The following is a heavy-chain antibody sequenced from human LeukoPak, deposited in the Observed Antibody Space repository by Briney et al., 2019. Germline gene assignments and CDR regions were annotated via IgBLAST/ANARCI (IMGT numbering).Heavy chain of an antibody. CDR2: IYYSGST. CDR3: ARADTALDPIDY. V-gene: IGHV4-61*01. CDR1: GGSVSSGSDY. J-gene: IGHJ4*02. D-gene: IGHD5-18*01. Sequence: SETLSLTCTVSGGSVSSGSDYWSWIRQPPGKGLEWIGYIYYSGSTNYNPSLKSRVTISVDTSKNQFSLKLSSVTAADTAVYYCARADTALDPIDYWGQGTLLTVSS.